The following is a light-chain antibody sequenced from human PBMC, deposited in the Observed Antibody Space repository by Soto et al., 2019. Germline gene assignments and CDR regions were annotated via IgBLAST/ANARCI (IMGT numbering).Light chain of an antibody. CDR1: SSDIGAYNF. V-gene: IGLV2-14*03. CDR2: DVN. CDR3: TSWTTSPTMI. Sequence: QSALTQPASVSGSPGQSITISCTGTSSDIGAYNFVSWYQQHPGKAPKLMLYDVNIRPSGVSNRFSGSKSGNTASLTISGLQAEDEAAYYCTSWTTSPTMIFGGGTKVTVL. J-gene: IGLJ2*01.